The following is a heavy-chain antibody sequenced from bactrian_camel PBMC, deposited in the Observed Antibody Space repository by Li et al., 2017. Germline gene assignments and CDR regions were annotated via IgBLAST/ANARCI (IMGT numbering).Heavy chain of an antibody. CDR1: GFTFSRYG. D-gene: IGHD3*01. V-gene: IGHV3S31*01. CDR2: FNVAGSS. J-gene: IGHJ6*01. Sequence: VQLVESGGGLVQPGGSLRLSCAASGFTFSRYGMSWVRQAPGNDCELVSRFNVAGSSYYLGSVKGRFTVSQDKAKKVLYLQMSRLKPEDTAMYYCAASPYGVLNLIMTRCPAETGYNSWGQGTQVTVS. CDR3: AASPYGVLNLIMTRCPAETGYNS.